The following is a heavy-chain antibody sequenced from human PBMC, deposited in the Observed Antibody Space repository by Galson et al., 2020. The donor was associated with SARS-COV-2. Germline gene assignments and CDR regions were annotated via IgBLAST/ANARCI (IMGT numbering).Heavy chain of an antibody. Sequence: SETLSLTCTVSGGSISTSSYYWTWLRQPPGKGLEWIGSIYYSGSTNHSPSLKSRVTLSIDTSKNQFSLKLNSVTAADTAVYYCARGSGSYYYFHKWGQGTLVTASS. D-gene: IGHD3-10*01. CDR3: ARGSGSYYYFHK. CDR1: GGSISTSSYY. V-gene: IGHV4-39*01. J-gene: IGHJ1*01. CDR2: IYYSGST.